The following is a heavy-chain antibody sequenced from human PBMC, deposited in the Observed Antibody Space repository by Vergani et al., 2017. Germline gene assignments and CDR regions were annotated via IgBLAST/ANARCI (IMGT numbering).Heavy chain of an antibody. J-gene: IGHJ6*02. CDR1: GFTFSSYG. CDR2: IWYDGSNK. CDR3: ARDNAFWSASQDYYYGMDV. Sequence: QVQLVESGGGVVQPGRSLRLSCAASGFTFSSYGMHWVRQAPGKGLEWVAVIWYDGSNKYYADSVKGRFTISRDNSKNTLYLQMNSLRAEDTAVYYCARDNAFWSASQDYYYGMDVWGQGTTVTVSS. V-gene: IGHV3-33*01. D-gene: IGHD3-3*01.